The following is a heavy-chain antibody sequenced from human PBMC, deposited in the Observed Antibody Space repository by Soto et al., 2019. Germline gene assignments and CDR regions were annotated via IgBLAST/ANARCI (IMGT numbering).Heavy chain of an antibody. J-gene: IGHJ6*02. CDR1: GFTFSTYT. Sequence: EVQLVESGGGLVRPGGSLRLSCAASGFTFSTYTMIWVRQTPGEGLEWVSCISSSSSYIYYTDSVKGRFTISRDNASKSIYPEINGLRAQDLAVYYWAGPRTSGSHSPRGYYGMDVWGQGTLVTVSS. CDR3: AGPRTSGSHSPRGYYGMDV. V-gene: IGHV3-21*01. D-gene: IGHD1-1*01. CDR2: ISSSSSYI.